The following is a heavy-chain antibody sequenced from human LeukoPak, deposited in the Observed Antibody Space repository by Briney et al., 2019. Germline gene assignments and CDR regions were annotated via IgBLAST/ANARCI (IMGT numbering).Heavy chain of an antibody. D-gene: IGHD3-22*01. CDR3: ARDYYDSSGYPSAVY. V-gene: IGHV3-30*03. CDR2: ISYDGSNK. Sequence: GGSLRLSCAASGFTLSDYYMIWIRQAPGKGLEWVAVISYDGSNKYYADSVKGRFTISRDNSKNTLYLQMNSLRAEDTAVYYCARDYYDSSGYPSAVYWGQGTLVTVSS. CDR1: GFTLSDYY. J-gene: IGHJ4*02.